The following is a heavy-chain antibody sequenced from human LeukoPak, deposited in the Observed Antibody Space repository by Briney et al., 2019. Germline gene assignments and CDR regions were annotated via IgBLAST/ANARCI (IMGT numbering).Heavy chain of an antibody. V-gene: IGHV4-30-4*01. CDR1: GGSISSGDYY. Sequence: PSETLSLTCTVSGGSISSGDYYWSWIRQPPGTGLEWIGYIYYSGSTYYNPSLKSRVTISVDTSKNQFSLKLSSVTAADTAVYYCARGQVEYCSGGSCYGLDHWGQGTLVTVSS. D-gene: IGHD2-15*01. J-gene: IGHJ5*02. CDR2: IYYSGST. CDR3: ARGQVEYCSGGSCYGLDH.